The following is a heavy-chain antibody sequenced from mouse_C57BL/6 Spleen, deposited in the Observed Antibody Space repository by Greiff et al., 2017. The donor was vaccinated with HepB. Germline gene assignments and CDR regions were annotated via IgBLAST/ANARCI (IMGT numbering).Heavy chain of an antibody. CDR1: GYTFTSYW. Sequence: VQLQQPGAELVKPGASVKLSCKASGYTFTSYWMQWVKQRPGQGLEWIGEIDPSDRYNNYNQKFKGKATLTVATFSSTDYMQHSSLTTEDTAVYYCSRRDDYGFDYWGQGTTLTVSA. D-gene: IGHD2-4*01. CDR3: SRRDDYGFDY. V-gene: IGHV1-50*01. CDR2: IDPSDRYN. J-gene: IGHJ2*01.